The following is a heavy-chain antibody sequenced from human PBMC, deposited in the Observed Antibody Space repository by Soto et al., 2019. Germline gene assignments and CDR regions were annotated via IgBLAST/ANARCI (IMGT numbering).Heavy chain of an antibody. CDR3: ARFFTMIVVVRPWYWYFDL. V-gene: IGHV3-30*04. D-gene: IGHD3-22*01. Sequence: TGGSQRLSYAASGFTFGGYAVHWVRQAPGKGLEWVAVISYDGSEKYYVDSVKGRFTISRDNAKNSLYLQMNSLRAEDTAVYYCARFFTMIVVVRPWYWYFDLWGRGTLVTVSS. J-gene: IGHJ2*01. CDR2: ISYDGSEK. CDR1: GFTFGGYA.